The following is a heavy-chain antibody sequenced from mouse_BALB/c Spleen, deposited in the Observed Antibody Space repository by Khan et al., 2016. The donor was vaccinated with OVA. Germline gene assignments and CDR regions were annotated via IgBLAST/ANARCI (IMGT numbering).Heavy chain of an antibody. J-gene: IGHJ4*01. CDR3: ARSSYYGSSRYAMDY. CDR1: GYTFTSYW. Sequence: DLVKPGASVKLSCKASGYTFTSYWINWIKQRPGQGLEWIGRIAPGSGSTSFNEMFKAKATLTVDTSSTTAYIHLSSLSSEGSAVXFGARSSYYGSSRYAMDYWGQGTSVTVSS. CDR2: IAPGSGST. D-gene: IGHD1-1*01. V-gene: IGHV1S41*01.